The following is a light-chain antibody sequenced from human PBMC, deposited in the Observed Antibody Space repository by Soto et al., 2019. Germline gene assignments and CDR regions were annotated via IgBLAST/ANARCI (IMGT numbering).Light chain of an antibody. CDR1: QSVSSN. CDR2: GAS. CDR3: QQYNNWIT. Sequence: EIVMTQSAATLSVSPGERATLSRRASQSVSSNLAWYQQKPGQAPRLLIYGASTRATGIPARFSGSGSGTEFTLTISSLQSEDFAVYYCQQYNNWITFGGGTKV. J-gene: IGKJ4*01. V-gene: IGKV3-15*01.